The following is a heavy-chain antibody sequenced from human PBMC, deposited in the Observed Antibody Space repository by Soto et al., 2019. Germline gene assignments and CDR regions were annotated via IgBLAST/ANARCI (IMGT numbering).Heavy chain of an antibody. V-gene: IGHV1-18*01. Sequence: QVQLVQSGAEVKKPGASVKVSCKASGYTFTSYGISWVRQAPGQGLEWMGWISAYNGNTNYAQKLQGRVTMTTDTXTXIAYMELRSLRSDETAVYYCARDDIVVVVAATQFDYWGQGTLVTVSS. D-gene: IGHD2-15*01. CDR1: GYTFTSYG. CDR2: ISAYNGNT. CDR3: ARDDIVVVVAATQFDY. J-gene: IGHJ4*02.